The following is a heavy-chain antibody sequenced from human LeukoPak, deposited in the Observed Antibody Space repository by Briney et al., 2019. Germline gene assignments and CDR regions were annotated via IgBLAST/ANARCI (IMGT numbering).Heavy chain of an antibody. Sequence: GGSLRLSCAASGFTFSTYAVSWVRQTPERGLEWVSAISDTGGNTFYADSVKGRFTISRDNSKNTLYLQMNSLRAEDTAIYYCAKGRTNDYWGQGTPVTVSS. J-gene: IGHJ4*02. CDR3: AKGRTNDY. V-gene: IGHV3-23*01. D-gene: IGHD1/OR15-1a*01. CDR2: ISDTGGNT. CDR1: GFTFSTYA.